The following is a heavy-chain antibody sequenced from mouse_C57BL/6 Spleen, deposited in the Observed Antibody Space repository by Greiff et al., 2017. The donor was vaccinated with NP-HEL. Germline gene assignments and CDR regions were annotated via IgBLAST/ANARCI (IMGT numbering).Heavy chain of an antibody. CDR1: GYTFTGYW. D-gene: IGHD1-1*01. J-gene: IGHJ2*01. V-gene: IGHV1-9*01. Sequence: VQLQQSGAELMKPGASVKLSCKATGYTFTGYWIEWVKQRPGHGLEWIGEILPGSGSTNYNEKFKGKATFTADTSSNTAYMQLSSLTTEDSAIYYCARPPFITTVVATGWEDFDYWGQGTTLTVSS. CDR2: ILPGSGST. CDR3: ARPPFITTVVATGWEDFDY.